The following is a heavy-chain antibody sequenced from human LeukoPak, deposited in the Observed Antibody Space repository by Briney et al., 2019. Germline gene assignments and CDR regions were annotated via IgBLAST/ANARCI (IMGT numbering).Heavy chain of an antibody. Sequence: GASVKVSCKASGYTFTSYGISWVRQAPGQGLEWMRWISAYNGNTNYAQKLQGRVTMTTDTSTSTAYMELRSLRSDGTAVYYCARDGVEGVGATEWFDPWGQGTLVTVSS. CDR3: ARDGVEGVGATEWFDP. V-gene: IGHV1-18*01. CDR1: GYTFTSYG. D-gene: IGHD1-26*01. CDR2: ISAYNGNT. J-gene: IGHJ5*02.